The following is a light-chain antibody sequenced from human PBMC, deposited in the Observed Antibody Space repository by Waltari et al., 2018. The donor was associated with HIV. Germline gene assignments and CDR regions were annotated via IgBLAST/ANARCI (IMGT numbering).Light chain of an antibody. CDR2: DVS. CDR3: CSYAGSYTGV. V-gene: IGLV2-11*01. Sequence: SALTQPRSVSGSPGQSVTIPCTGTSSDVGGYNYVPWYQQHPGKAPKLMIYDVSKRPSGVPDRFSGSKSGNTASLTISGLQAEDEADYYCCSYAGSYTGVFGGGTKLTVL. CDR1: SSDVGGYNY. J-gene: IGLJ2*01.